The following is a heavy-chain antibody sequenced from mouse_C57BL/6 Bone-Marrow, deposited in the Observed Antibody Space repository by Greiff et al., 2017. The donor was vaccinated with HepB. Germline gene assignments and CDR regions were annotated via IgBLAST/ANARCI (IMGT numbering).Heavy chain of an antibody. CDR3: ARYDSNFPLAMDY. V-gene: IGHV3-8*01. J-gene: IGHJ4*01. Sequence: EVHLVESGPGLAKPSQTLSLTCSVTGYSITSDYWNWIRKFPGNKLEYMGYISYSGSTYYNPSLKSRISITRDTSKNQYYLQLNSVTTEDTATYYCARYDSNFPLAMDYWGQGTSVTVSS. D-gene: IGHD2-5*01. CDR1: GYSITSDY. CDR2: ISYSGST.